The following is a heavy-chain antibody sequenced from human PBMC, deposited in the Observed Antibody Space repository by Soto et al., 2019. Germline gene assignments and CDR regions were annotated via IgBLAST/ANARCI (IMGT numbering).Heavy chain of an antibody. CDR1: GFTFSSYG. CDR2: ISYDGSNK. J-gene: IGHJ4*02. CDR3: AKQEIAVAGTVY. Sequence: QVQLVESGGGVVQPGRSLRLSCAASGFTFSSYGMHWVRQAPGKGLEWVAVISYDGSNKYYAGSVKGRFTISRDNFKNTLYLQMNSLRAEDTAVYYCAKQEIAVAGTVYWGQGTLVTVSS. D-gene: IGHD6-19*01. V-gene: IGHV3-30*18.